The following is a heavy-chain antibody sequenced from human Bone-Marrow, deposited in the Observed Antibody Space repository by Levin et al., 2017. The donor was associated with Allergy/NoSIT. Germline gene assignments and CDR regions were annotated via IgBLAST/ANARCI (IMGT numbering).Heavy chain of an antibody. CDR2: ISSSGSTI. CDR3: AGDCSGGSCYSGFEHY. CDR1: GFTFSDYY. D-gene: IGHD2-15*01. Sequence: GGSLRLSCAASGFTFSDYYMSWIRQAPGKGLEWVSYISSSGSTIYYADSVKGRFTISRDNAKNSLYLQMNSLRAEDTAVYYCAGDCSGGSCYSGFEHYWGQGTLVTVSS. V-gene: IGHV3-11*01. J-gene: IGHJ4*02.